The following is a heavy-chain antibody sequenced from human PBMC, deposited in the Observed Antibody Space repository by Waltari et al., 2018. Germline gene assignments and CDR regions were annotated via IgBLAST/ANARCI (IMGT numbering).Heavy chain of an antibody. CDR3: ASRYCSIDRCYASSWNSFDC. V-gene: IGHV3-7*03. J-gene: IGHJ4*02. Sequence: EVQLVESGGGLVQPGGSLRLSCAASGLTFRNYWLTCVRHAPGKGLEWVANIKQDGSEKYYVDSVKGRFTISRDNANNLLYLQMNSLRGGDTAVYYCASRYCSIDRCYASSWNSFDCWGQGTLVTVSS. CDR1: GLTFRNYW. CDR2: IKQDGSEK. D-gene: IGHD2-15*01.